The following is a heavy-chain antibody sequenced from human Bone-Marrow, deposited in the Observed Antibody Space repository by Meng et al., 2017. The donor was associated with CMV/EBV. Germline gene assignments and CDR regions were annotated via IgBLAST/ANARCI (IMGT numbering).Heavy chain of an antibody. Sequence: LTCTFSRFSLGTSGVGVGWIRQPPGKALEWLALIYWNDDKRYSPSLKSRLTITKDTSKNQVVLTMTNMDPVDTATYYCAHFYGGTGYWGQGTLVTVSS. J-gene: IGHJ4*02. CDR1: RFSLGTSGVG. CDR3: AHFYGGTGY. V-gene: IGHV2-5*01. D-gene: IGHD2-15*01. CDR2: IYWNDDK.